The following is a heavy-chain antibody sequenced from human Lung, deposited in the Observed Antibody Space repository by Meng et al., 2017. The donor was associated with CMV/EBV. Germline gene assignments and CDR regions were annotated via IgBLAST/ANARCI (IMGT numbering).Heavy chain of an antibody. J-gene: IGHJ6*02. V-gene: IGHV1-69*02. CDR2: IIPILGIA. D-gene: IGHD2-2*01. Sequence: SVKVSCKASGGPFSSYTISWVRQAPGQGLEWMGRIIPILGIANYAQKFQGRVTITADKYTSTAYMELSSLRSEDTAVYLCARAFIVVVPAAIGSPYGMDVWGQGTXVTVSS. CDR3: ARAFIVVVPAAIGSPYGMDV. CDR1: GGPFSSYT.